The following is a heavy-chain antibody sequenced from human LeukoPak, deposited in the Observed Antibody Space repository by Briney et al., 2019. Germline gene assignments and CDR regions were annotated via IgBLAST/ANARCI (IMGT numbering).Heavy chain of an antibody. V-gene: IGHV1-46*01. Sequence: ASVKVSCKASGYTFTGYYMHWVRQAPGQGLEWMGIINPSGGSTSYAQKSQGRVTMTRDTSTSTVYMELSSLRFEDTAVYYCARSDYCSSTSCYMHYWGQGTLVTVSS. D-gene: IGHD2-2*02. CDR2: INPSGGST. J-gene: IGHJ4*02. CDR1: GYTFTGYY. CDR3: ARSDYCSSTSCYMHY.